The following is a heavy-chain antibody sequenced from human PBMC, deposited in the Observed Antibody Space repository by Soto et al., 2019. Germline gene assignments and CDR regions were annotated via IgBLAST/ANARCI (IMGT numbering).Heavy chain of an antibody. CDR2: INHSGTT. V-gene: IGHV4-34*01. Sequence: PSETLSLTCAVYGGSFSGYYWSWIRQPPGKGLEWIGEINHSGTTNYNPSLKSRVTISVDTSKNQFSLRLSSVTAADTAVYYCARGRRVAARPFYYYFAMDVWGQGTTVTVSS. D-gene: IGHD6-6*01. CDR3: ARGRRVAARPFYYYFAMDV. CDR1: GGSFSGYY. J-gene: IGHJ6*02.